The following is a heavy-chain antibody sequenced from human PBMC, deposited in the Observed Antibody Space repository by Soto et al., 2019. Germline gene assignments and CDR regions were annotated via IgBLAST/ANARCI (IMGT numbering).Heavy chain of an antibody. J-gene: IGHJ6*02. CDR2: ISYDGSNK. CDR3: AKDNRVATTIYYCYYGMDV. CDR1: GFTFSSYG. Sequence: QVQLVESGGGVVQPGRSLRLSCAASGFTFSSYGMHWVRQAPGKGLEWVAVISYDGSNKYYADSVKGRFTISRDNSKNTLYLQMNSLRAEDTAVYYCAKDNRVATTIYYCYYGMDVWGQGTTVTVSS. V-gene: IGHV3-30*18. D-gene: IGHD5-12*01.